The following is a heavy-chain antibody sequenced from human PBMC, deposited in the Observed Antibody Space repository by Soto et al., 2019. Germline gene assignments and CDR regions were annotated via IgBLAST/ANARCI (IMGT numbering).Heavy chain of an antibody. D-gene: IGHD3-16*01. V-gene: IGHV1-18*01. CDR1: GYTFNPYG. J-gene: IGHJ4*02. CDR3: ARGRTWGARDFDY. CDR2: ISAYNGHT. Sequence: ASVKVSCKASGYTFNPYGISWVRQAPGQGLEWMGWISAYNGHTDYAQKFQGRVTMTTDTPTNTISMELRGLRSDDTAVYYCARGRTWGARDFDYWGQGTLVTVSS.